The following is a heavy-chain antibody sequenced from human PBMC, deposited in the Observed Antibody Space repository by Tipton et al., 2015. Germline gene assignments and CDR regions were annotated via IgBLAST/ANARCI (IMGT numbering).Heavy chain of an antibody. Sequence: SLRLSCAASGFTFSTYAMSWVRQAPGKGLECVSAIGGSGAYTYYADSVKGRFTISRDNSKNILYLQMNGLRDKDTAVYYCAKDLSDYGGNSVYWGQGTLVTVSS. CDR2: IGGSGAYT. D-gene: IGHD4-23*01. CDR3: AKDLSDYGGNSVY. V-gene: IGHV3-23*01. J-gene: IGHJ4*02. CDR1: GFTFSTYA.